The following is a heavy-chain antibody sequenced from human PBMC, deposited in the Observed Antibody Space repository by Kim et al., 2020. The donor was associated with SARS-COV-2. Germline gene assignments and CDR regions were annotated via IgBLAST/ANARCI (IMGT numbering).Heavy chain of an antibody. CDR3: AKSQGDYDLPGRDY. Sequence: GGSLRLSCAASGFTFSSYAMSWVRQAPGKGLEWVSAISGSGGSTYYADSVKGRFTISRDNSKNTLYLQMNSLRAEDTAVYYCAKSQGDYDLPGRDYWGQGTLVTVSS. J-gene: IGHJ4*02. CDR1: GFTFSSYA. V-gene: IGHV3-23*01. D-gene: IGHD4-17*01. CDR2: ISGSGGST.